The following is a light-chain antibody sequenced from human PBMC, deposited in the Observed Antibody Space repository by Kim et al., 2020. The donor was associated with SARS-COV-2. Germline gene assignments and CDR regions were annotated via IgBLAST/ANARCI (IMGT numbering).Light chain of an antibody. CDR2: DVS. Sequence: GQSITISCTGTSSDVGGYNYVSWYQQHPGNAPKLMIYDVSKRPSGVSNRFSGSKSGNTASLTISGLQAEDEADYYCSSYTSSSSLVFGTGTKVTVL. CDR3: SSYTSSSSLV. V-gene: IGLV2-14*04. J-gene: IGLJ1*01. CDR1: SSDVGGYNY.